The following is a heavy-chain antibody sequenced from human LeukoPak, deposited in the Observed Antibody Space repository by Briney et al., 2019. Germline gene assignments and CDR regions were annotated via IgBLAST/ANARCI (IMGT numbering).Heavy chain of an antibody. CDR2: ISGSSSDI. Sequence: GGSLRLSCAASGFTFSSYSMNWVRQAPGKGLEWVSSISGSSSDIYYADSVKGRFTISRDNAKNSLYLQMKSLRAEDTAVYYCARRGYHDYSGFDYWGQGTLVTVSS. CDR1: GFTFSSYS. J-gene: IGHJ4*02. CDR3: ARRGYHDYSGFDY. D-gene: IGHD1-26*01. V-gene: IGHV3-21*01.